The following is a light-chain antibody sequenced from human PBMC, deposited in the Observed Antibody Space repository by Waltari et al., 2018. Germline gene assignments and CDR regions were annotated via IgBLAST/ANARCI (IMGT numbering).Light chain of an antibody. CDR2: DAS. CDR3: QCRGHWPPGAT. J-gene: IGKJ3*01. V-gene: IGKV3-11*01. Sequence: EIVLTQSPATLSLSPGERATLSCRASQSVNNRLAWYQQKPGQAPRLLIYDASKRATGIPARFSGSGSGTDFTLTISSLEPEDFAVYYCQCRGHWPPGATFGPGTKVEIK. CDR1: QSVNNR.